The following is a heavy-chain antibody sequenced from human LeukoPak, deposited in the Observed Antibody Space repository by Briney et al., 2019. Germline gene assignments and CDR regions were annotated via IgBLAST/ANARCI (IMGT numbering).Heavy chain of an antibody. CDR2: IYSGGST. Sequence: PGGSLRLSCAASGFTVSSNYMSWVRQAPGKGLEWVSVIYSGGSTYYADSVKGRFTISRDNSKNTLYLQMNSLRAEDTAVYYCAGAYGSGSYSAFDLWGQGTMVPVSS. CDR1: GFTVSSNY. V-gene: IGHV3-66*02. J-gene: IGHJ3*01. D-gene: IGHD3-10*01. CDR3: AGAYGSGSYSAFDL.